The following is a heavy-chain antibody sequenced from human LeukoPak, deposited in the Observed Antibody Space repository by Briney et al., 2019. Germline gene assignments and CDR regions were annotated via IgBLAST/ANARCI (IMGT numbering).Heavy chain of an antibody. V-gene: IGHV4-4*07. CDR2: IYISGST. Sequence: SSETLSLTCTVSGASINSHYWSWIRQPAGKGLEWIGRIYISGSTNYNSSLQSRVTMSVDTSKNQFSLKLTSVTAADTAVYYCARALNPLPGTYYFDYWGQGTLVTVSS. CDR1: GASINSHY. D-gene: IGHD2-15*01. CDR3: ARALNPLPGTYYFDY. J-gene: IGHJ4*02.